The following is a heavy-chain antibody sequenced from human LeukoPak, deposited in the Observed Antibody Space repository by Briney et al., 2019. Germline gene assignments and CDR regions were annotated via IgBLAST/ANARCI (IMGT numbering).Heavy chain of an antibody. CDR2: ISSSSSYI. Sequence: KPGGSLRPSCAASGFTFSDYSMNWVRQAPGKGLEWGSSISSSSSYIYYADSVKGRFTISRDNTKNSLYLQMKSLRAEDTAVYYCARDGCSGGSCAFVRSYWGQGTLVTVSS. D-gene: IGHD2-15*01. V-gene: IGHV3-21*01. J-gene: IGHJ4*02. CDR3: ARDGCSGGSCAFVRSY. CDR1: GFTFSDYS.